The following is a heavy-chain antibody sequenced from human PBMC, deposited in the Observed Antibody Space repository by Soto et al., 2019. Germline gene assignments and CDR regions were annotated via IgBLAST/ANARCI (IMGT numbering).Heavy chain of an antibody. V-gene: IGHV4-59*12. J-gene: IGHJ5*02. CDR2: IHYNGNT. CDR1: GDSISAYS. CDR3: ARETYGDYVGDFDP. D-gene: IGHD4-17*01. Sequence: PSETLSLTCTVSGDSISAYSWSWVRQPPGKGLEWIGNIHYNGNTKYNPSLKSRVTMSVDTSKNQFSLKVRSVTAADTSVYYCARETYGDYVGDFDPWGQVIQVSVSS.